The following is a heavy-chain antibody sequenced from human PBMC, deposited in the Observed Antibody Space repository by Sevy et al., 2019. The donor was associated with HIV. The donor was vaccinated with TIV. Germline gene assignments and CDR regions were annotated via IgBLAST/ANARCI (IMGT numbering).Heavy chain of an antibody. Sequence: ASVKVSCKASGYTFTSYGISWVRQAPGQGLEWMGWISAYNGNTNYAQKLQGRVTMTTDTSTSTAYMELRSLRSDDTAVYYWAREAELGYCSSTSCYVPGEYYYYGMDVWGQGTTVTVSS. CDR2: ISAYNGNT. J-gene: IGHJ6*02. D-gene: IGHD2-2*01. V-gene: IGHV1-18*04. CDR1: GYTFTSYG. CDR3: AREAELGYCSSTSCYVPGEYYYYGMDV.